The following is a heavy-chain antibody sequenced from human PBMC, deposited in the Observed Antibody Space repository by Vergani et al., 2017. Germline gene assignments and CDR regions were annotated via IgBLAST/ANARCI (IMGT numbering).Heavy chain of an antibody. CDR3: ARDGNYYCGSGSFYLFDY. J-gene: IGHJ4*02. V-gene: IGHV1-18*04. Sequence: QVQLVQSGPEVKRPGASVKVSCKTSGYTFFNFGVNWIRRAPGQGFEWLGLIRADTGDTKYSERLQDRVTLTTDSSTNTAYMELRSLKSDDTAVYYCARDGNYYCGSGSFYLFDYWGQGTLVTVSS. D-gene: IGHD3-10*01. CDR2: IRADTGDT. CDR1: GYTFFNFG.